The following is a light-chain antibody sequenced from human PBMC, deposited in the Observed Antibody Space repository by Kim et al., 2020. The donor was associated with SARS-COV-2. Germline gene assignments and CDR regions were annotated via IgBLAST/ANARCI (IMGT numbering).Light chain of an antibody. Sequence: GQSVTISCTGTSIDVGGYNYVSWYQQHPGKAPKLMIYDVSKRPSGVSNRFSGSKSGNTASLTISGLQAEDEADYYCSSYTSSSTLVFGGGTKLTVL. CDR1: SIDVGGYNY. CDR2: DVS. J-gene: IGLJ3*02. CDR3: SSYTSSSTLV. V-gene: IGLV2-14*04.